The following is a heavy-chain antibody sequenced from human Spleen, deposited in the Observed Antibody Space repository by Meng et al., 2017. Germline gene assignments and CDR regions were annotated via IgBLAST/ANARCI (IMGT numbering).Heavy chain of an antibody. D-gene: IGHD3-22*01. J-gene: IGHJ4*02. Sequence: GESLKISCKGSGYSFTNYWIGWVRQMPGKGLEWMGIIYPGDSSTRYSPSFQGQVTISADKSISTAYLQWSSLKASDTAMYYCARGEQYVYYDSSGYLGYWGQGTLVTVSS. CDR1: GYSFTNYW. V-gene: IGHV5-51*01. CDR2: IYPGDSST. CDR3: ARGEQYVYYDSSGYLGY.